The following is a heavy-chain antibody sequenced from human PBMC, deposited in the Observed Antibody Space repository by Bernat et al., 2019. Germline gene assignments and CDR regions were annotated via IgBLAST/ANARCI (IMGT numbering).Heavy chain of an antibody. V-gene: IGHV4-59*04. CDR1: GGSISSYY. J-gene: IGHJ6*03. Sequence: QVQLQESGPGLVKPSETLSLTCTVSGGSISSYYWSWIRQPPGKGLEWHGYLYYSGSTYYNPSLKSRVTISVDTCKDQFSLKLSSVTAADTAVYYCARPTAEGRYCYYMDGWGKGTTVTVSS. CDR3: ARPTAEGRYCYYMDG. CDR2: LYYSGST.